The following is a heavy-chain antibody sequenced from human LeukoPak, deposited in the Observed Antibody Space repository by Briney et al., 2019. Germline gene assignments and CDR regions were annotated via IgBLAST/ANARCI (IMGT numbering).Heavy chain of an antibody. D-gene: IGHD3-10*01. CDR1: GFTFSSYV. Sequence: GGSLRLSCAASGFTFSSYVMSWVREALGKGLEWVSAISGSGGSTYYADSVKGRFTTSRDNSKNTLYLQMNSLRAEDTAVYYCAKDKAYYYGSGSPDWGQGTLVTVSS. J-gene: IGHJ4*02. CDR3: AKDKAYYYGSGSPD. CDR2: ISGSGGST. V-gene: IGHV3-23*01.